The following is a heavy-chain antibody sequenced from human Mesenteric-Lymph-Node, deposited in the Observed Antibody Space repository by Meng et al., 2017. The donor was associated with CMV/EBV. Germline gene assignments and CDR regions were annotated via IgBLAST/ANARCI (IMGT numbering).Heavy chain of an antibody. CDR3: ARSRDAYNAPFDY. CDR1: GFTFSSYA. V-gene: IGHV3-23*01. CDR2: ISGSGGST. D-gene: IGHD5-24*01. Sequence: ASGFTFSSYAMSWVRQAPGKGLGWVSAISGSGGSTYYADSVKGRFTISRDNSKNTLYLQMNSLRAEDTAVYYCARSRDAYNAPFDYWGQGTLVTVSS. J-gene: IGHJ4*02.